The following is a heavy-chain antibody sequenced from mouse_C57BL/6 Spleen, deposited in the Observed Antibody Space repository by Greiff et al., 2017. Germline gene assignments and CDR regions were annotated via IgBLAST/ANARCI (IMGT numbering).Heavy chain of an antibody. D-gene: IGHD3-3*01. J-gene: IGHJ2*01. V-gene: IGHV5-4*01. CDR2: ISDGGSYT. Sequence: EVKLEESGGGLVKPGGSLKLSCAASGFTFSSYAMSWVRQTPEKRLEWVATISDGGSYTYYPDNVKGRFTISRDNAKNNLYLQMSHLKSEDTAMYYCARETSRPYFDYWGQGTTLTVSS. CDR1: GFTFSSYA. CDR3: ARETSRPYFDY.